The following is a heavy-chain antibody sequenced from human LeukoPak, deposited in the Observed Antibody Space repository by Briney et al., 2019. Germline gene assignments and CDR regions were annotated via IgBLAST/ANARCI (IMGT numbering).Heavy chain of an antibody. D-gene: IGHD7-27*01. CDR3: ARDADWGYDAFDI. CDR2: TYYKSKWYN. Sequence: PSQTLSLTCAISGDSVSVNSDVWNWIRQSPSRGLEWLGRTYYKSKWYNDYAVSVKSRITISPDTSKNQFSLQLNSVTPEDTAVYYCARDADWGYDAFDIWGQGTMVTVSS. J-gene: IGHJ3*02. V-gene: IGHV6-1*01. CDR1: GDSVSVNSDV.